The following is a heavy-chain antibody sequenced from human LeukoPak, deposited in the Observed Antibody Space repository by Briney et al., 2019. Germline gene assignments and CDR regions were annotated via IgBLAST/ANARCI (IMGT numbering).Heavy chain of an antibody. CDR1: GFSFRNYE. CDR2: IYSGGST. Sequence: GGSLRLSCAASGFSFRNYEMTWVRQAAGKGLEWVSVIYSGGSTYYADSVKGRFTISRDNSKNTLYLQMNSLRAEDTAVYYCATIDYWGQGTLVTVSS. V-gene: IGHV3-66*01. CDR3: ATIDY. J-gene: IGHJ4*01.